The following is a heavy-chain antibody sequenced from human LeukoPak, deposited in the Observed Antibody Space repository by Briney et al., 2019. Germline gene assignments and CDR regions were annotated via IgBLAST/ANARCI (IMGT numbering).Heavy chain of an antibody. Sequence: GGSLRLSCAASGFTFSDYYMSWIRQAPGKGLERVSYISSSGSTIYYADSVKGRFTISRDNAKNSLYLQMNSLRAEDTAVYYCAREPRLEWVSYYFDYWGQGTLVTVSS. CDR2: ISSSGSTI. CDR1: GFTFSDYY. D-gene: IGHD1-1*01. V-gene: IGHV3-11*01. J-gene: IGHJ4*02. CDR3: AREPRLEWVSYYFDY.